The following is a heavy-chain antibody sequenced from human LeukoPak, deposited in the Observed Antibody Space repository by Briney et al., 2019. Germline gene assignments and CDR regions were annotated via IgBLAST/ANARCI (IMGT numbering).Heavy chain of an antibody. J-gene: IGHJ4*02. CDR2: IYNSGST. CDR3: ARFKRAGGWSYFDY. D-gene: IGHD6-19*01. V-gene: IGHV4-59*01. CDR1: GGSISTYF. Sequence: SETLSLTCTVSGGSISTYFWSWLRQPPGKGLEWIGHIYNSGSTNYSPSLKSRVTISVDTSKNQFSLKLSSVTAADTAVYYCARFKRAGGWSYFDYWGQGTLLTVSS.